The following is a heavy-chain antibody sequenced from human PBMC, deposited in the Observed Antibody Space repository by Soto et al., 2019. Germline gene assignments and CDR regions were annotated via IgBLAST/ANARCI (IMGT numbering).Heavy chain of an antibody. Sequence: QVQLVESGGGVVQPGRSLRLSCAASGFTFSSYAMHWVRQAPGKGLEWVAVISYDGSNKYYADSVKGRFTISRDNSKKKLYLQMNSLRAEDTAVYYCARELAGYSYGFYYYYGMDVWGQGTTVTVSS. J-gene: IGHJ6*02. CDR1: GFTFSSYA. CDR2: ISYDGSNK. V-gene: IGHV3-30-3*01. CDR3: ARELAGYSYGFYYYYGMDV. D-gene: IGHD5-18*01.